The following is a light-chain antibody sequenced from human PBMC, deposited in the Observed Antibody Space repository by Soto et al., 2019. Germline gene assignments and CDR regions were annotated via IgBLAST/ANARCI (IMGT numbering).Light chain of an antibody. CDR3: QQYNDWPLT. V-gene: IGKV3-15*01. CDR2: GAF. Sequence: EILMTQSPVTLSVSPGERATLSCRASQSVSNNLAWYQQKPGQAPSLLIYGAFTRATGIPARFSGTGSGTEFTLTISSLQSEYFALYYCQQYNDWPLTFGQGTKVEI. CDR1: QSVSNN. J-gene: IGKJ1*01.